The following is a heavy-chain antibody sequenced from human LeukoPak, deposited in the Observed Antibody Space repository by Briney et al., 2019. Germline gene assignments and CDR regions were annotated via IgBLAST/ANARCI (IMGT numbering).Heavy chain of an antibody. CDR3: TTDNPYDSSGYRYFQH. CDR2: ISYDRSKI. CDR1: GFTFSSYG. V-gene: IGHV3-30*03. J-gene: IGHJ1*01. D-gene: IGHD3-22*01. Sequence: PGGSLRLSCAASGFTFSSYGMHWVRQGPGKGLEWVAVISYDRSKIYYADSVKGRFSISRDNSKNTLYLQMNSLRAEDTAVYYCTTDNPYDSSGYRYFQHWGQGTLVTVSS.